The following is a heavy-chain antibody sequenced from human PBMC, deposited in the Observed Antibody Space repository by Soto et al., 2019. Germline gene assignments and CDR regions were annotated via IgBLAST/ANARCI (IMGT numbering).Heavy chain of an antibody. CDR2: FNAGDGDT. V-gene: IGHV1-3*01. Sequence: QVQLVQSGAEVKKPGASVRVSCKASGYTITCCAMHWVRQAPGQRPAWMGWFNAGDGDTKYSQNFQGRFTIIRDTSASTVYMELSSLRPEDTAVYYCARDGEDKAAAAMVYWGQGTLVTVSS. D-gene: IGHD6-13*01. CDR3: ARDGEDKAAAAMVY. CDR1: GYTITCCA. J-gene: IGHJ4*02.